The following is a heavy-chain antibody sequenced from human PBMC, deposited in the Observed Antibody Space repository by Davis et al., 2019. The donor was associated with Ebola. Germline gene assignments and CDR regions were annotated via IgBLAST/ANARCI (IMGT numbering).Heavy chain of an antibody. CDR1: GFTFRSYS. V-gene: IGHV3-66*01. Sequence: GESLKISCAASGFTFRSYSMNWVRQAPGKGLEWVSVIYSGGRTYYADPVKGRFTISRDNSKNTLYLQMNSLRAEDTAVYYCAREHSSSPYYYYYGMDVWGQGTTVTASS. CDR3: AREHSSSPYYYYYGMDV. CDR2: IYSGGRT. D-gene: IGHD6-13*01. J-gene: IGHJ6*02.